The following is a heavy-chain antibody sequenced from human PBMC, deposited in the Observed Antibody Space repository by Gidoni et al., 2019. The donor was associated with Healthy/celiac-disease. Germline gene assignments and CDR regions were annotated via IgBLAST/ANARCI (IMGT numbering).Heavy chain of an antibody. D-gene: IGHD2-15*01. CDR3: ARDWYDAFDI. J-gene: IGHJ3*02. CDR1: GFTFSSYE. V-gene: IGHV3-48*03. Sequence: EVQLVESGGGLVQPGGSLRLSCAASGFTFSSYEMNWVRQAQGQWLGWVSYISSSDSTIYYADSVKGRFTISRDNAKNSLYLQMNSLRAEDTAVYYCARDWYDAFDIWGQGTMVTVSS. CDR2: ISSSDSTI.